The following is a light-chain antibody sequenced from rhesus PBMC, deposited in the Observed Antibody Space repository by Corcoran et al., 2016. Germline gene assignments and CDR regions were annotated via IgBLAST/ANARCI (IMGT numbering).Light chain of an antibody. Sequence: EIVMTQSPATLSLSPGERATLSCRASQSVSSYVAWYQQKPEPAPRLRIYGASRMATGIPDRFSGSGSGTDFTLIISSLEPEDVGVYYCQQYNNWKTFGQGTKVEIK. CDR1: QSVSSY. CDR3: QQYNNWKT. V-gene: IGKV3S9*01. CDR2: GAS. J-gene: IGKJ1*01.